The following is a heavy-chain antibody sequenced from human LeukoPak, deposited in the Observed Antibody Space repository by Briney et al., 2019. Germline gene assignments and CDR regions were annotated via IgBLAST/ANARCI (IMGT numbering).Heavy chain of an antibody. CDR2: ISWNSGSI. CDR1: GFTFDDYA. CDR3: ARDGYSFGHDFDY. V-gene: IGHV3-9*01. D-gene: IGHD5-18*01. J-gene: IGHJ4*02. Sequence: GGSLRLSCAASGFTFDDYAMRWVRQAPGKGLEWVSGISWNSGSIGYADSVKGRFTISRDNAKNTLYLQMDSLRAEDTAVYYCARDGYSFGHDFDYWGQGTLVTVSS.